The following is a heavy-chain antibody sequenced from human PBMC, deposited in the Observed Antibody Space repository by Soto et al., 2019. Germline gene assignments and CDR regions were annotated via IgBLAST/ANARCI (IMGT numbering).Heavy chain of an antibody. CDR1: GGTFSSYA. V-gene: IGHV1-69*13. D-gene: IGHD2-2*01. CDR2: IIPIFGTA. CDR3: ASKIVVVTAAIRSSGYYCYYGMDV. Sequence: SVKVSCKASGGTFSSYAISWVRQAPGQGLEWMGGIIPIFGTANYAQKFQGRVTITADESTSTAYMERSSLRSEDTDVYYCASKIVVVTAAIRSSGYYCYYGMDVWGQGTTVTVSS. J-gene: IGHJ6*02.